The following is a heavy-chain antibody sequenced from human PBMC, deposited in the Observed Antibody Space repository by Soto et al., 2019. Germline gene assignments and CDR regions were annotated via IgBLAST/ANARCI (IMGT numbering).Heavy chain of an antibody. J-gene: IGHJ6*02. CDR1: GYSFANYW. CDR3: AKHHYIEGLVL. V-gene: IGHV5-10-1*01. Sequence: PGESLKISCQGSGYSFANYWISWVRQMPGKGLEWMGRFNPSDSYTDYNPSFQGHVTISADKSISTAYVQWSSLKASDTAMYFCAKHHYIEGLVLWCPGTAVTVSS. D-gene: IGHD2-8*01. CDR2: FNPSDSYT.